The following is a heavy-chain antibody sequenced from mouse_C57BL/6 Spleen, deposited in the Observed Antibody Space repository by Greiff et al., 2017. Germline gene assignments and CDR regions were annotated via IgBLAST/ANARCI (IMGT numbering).Heavy chain of an antibody. V-gene: IGHV2-5*01. Sequence: VQVVESGPGLVQPSQSLSITCKVSGFSLISYGVHWVRQSPGKGLEWLGVIWRGGSTNNNTAYMSSMSITKDNYKSQVFFKIDSLQADDTAIYYCAKESYYGSSPYWYFADWGTGTPVTVSS. D-gene: IGHD1-1*01. CDR3: AKESYYGSSPYWYFAD. CDR2: IWRGGST. CDR1: GFSLISYG. J-gene: IGHJ1*03.